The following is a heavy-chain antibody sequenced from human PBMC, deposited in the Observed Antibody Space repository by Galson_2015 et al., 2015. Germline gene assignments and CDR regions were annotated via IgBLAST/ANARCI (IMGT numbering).Heavy chain of an antibody. D-gene: IGHD2-2*01. Sequence: SLRLSCAASGFTFNNYAIHWVRQAPGKGLEWVAVISYDGRDKHHADSVRGRFTISRDNSKNTLYLHMDSLRAEDTAVYYCARDQSKGSADYYMEVWGEGTTVTVSS. CDR2: ISYDGRDK. CDR3: ARDQSKGSADYYMEV. CDR1: GFTFNNYA. J-gene: IGHJ6*03. V-gene: IGHV3-30*01.